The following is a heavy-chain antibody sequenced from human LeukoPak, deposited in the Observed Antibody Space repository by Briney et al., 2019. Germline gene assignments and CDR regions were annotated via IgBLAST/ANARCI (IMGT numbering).Heavy chain of an antibody. Sequence: ASVKVSCKASGYTFTGYYMHWVRQAPGQGLEWMGWINPNSGGTNYAQKFQGRVTMTRDTSISTAYMELSRLRSDGTAVYYCARGTITMVRGVLNAFDIWGQGTMVTVSS. J-gene: IGHJ3*02. D-gene: IGHD3-10*01. CDR2: INPNSGGT. CDR1: GYTFTGYY. CDR3: ARGTITMVRGVLNAFDI. V-gene: IGHV1-2*02.